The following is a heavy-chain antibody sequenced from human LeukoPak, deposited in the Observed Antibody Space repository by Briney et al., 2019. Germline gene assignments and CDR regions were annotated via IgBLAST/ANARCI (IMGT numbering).Heavy chain of an antibody. CDR1: GFTFSSYA. D-gene: IGHD6-13*01. CDR2: ISGSGRST. J-gene: IGHJ4*02. CDR3: AKTGFEGGSSWPHFDY. V-gene: IGHV3-23*01. Sequence: GGSLRLSCAASGFTFSSYAMNWVRQAPGKGLEWVSTISGSGRSTYYADSVKGRFTISRDNSKNTLYLQMNSLGAEDTAVYYCAKTGFEGGSSWPHFDYWGQGTLVTVSS.